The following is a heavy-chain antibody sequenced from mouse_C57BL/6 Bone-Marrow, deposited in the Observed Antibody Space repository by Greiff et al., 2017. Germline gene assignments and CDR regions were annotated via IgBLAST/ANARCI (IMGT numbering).Heavy chain of an antibody. V-gene: IGHV14-2*01. J-gene: IGHJ2*01. CDR3: ARHMGIYYYGSSYFDY. Sequence: VQLQQSGAELVKPGASVKLSCTASGFNIKDYYMHWVKQRTEQGLEWIGRIDPEDGETNYAPKFQGKATITADTSSNTAYLQLSSLTAEDTAVYYWARHMGIYYYGSSYFDYWGQGTTLTVSS. CDR2: IDPEDGET. D-gene: IGHD1-1*01. CDR1: GFNIKDYY.